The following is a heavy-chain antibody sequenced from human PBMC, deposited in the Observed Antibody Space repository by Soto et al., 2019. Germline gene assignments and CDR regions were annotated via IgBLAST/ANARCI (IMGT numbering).Heavy chain of an antibody. J-gene: IGHJ4*02. CDR3: ARRYGWLYFDY. CDR1: GDSISSSNYF. D-gene: IGHD6-19*01. V-gene: IGHV4-39*01. CDR2: IFYSGST. Sequence: LSETLSLTCTVSGDSISSSNYFWGWIRQPPGKGLEWIGTIFYSGSTYYNPSLKSRVTISVDTSKNQFSLKLTSVTAADTALYYCARRYGWLYFDYWGQGSLVTVSS.